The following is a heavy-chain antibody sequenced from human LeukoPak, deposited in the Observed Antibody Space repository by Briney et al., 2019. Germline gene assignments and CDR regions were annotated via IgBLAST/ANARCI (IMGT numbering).Heavy chain of an antibody. CDR3: AKGDKPVIAMVKFDY. CDR1: GFTFNIYS. Sequence: PGGSLRLSCAASGFTFNIYSMNWVRQAPGKGLEWVSYISSITSTINYADSVKGRFTISRDNAKNSLYLQMNSLRAEDTAVYYCAKGDKPVIAMVKFDYWGQGTLVTVSS. J-gene: IGHJ4*02. D-gene: IGHD5-18*01. CDR2: ISSITSTI. V-gene: IGHV3-48*01.